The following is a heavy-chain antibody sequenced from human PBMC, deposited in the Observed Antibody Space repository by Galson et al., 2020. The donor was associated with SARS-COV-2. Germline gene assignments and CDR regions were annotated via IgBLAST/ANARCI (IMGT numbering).Heavy chain of an antibody. CDR1: GSTSTNYR. CDR2: IRRNGANT. V-gene: IGHV3-23*01. CDR3: AKDIRSEYGRDWYGWFDP. D-gene: IGHD6-19*01. Sequence: GGSLRPSCVASGSTSTNYRLSWVRPAPGRGLEWVSSIRRNGANTYYTDSVKGRFTISRDDSKSTLYLQMNSLRADDTAVYYCAKDIRSEYGRDWYGWFDPWGQGTLVTVSA. J-gene: IGHJ5*02.